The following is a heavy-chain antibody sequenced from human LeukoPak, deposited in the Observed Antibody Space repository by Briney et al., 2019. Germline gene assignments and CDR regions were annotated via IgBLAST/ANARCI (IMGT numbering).Heavy chain of an antibody. D-gene: IGHD1-26*01. J-gene: IGHJ4*02. CDR1: GCTFSSYA. Sequence: ASVKVSCKASGCTFSSYAISWVRQAPGQGLEWMGGIIPIFGTANYAQKFQGRVTITADECTSTAYMELSSRRSEETAVYCWVGEPFDYWGQGALVTVSS. V-gene: IGHV1-69*13. CDR3: VGEPFDY. CDR2: IIPIFGTA.